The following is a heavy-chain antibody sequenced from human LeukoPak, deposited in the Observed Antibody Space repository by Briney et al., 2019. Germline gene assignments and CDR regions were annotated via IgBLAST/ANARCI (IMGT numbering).Heavy chain of an antibody. J-gene: IGHJ3*02. CDR3: ARLVGATPADAFDI. Sequence: PSETLSLTCTVSGGSISSSSYYWGWIRQPPGKGLEWIGSIYYSGSTYYNPSLKSRVTISVDTSKNQFSLKLSSVTAADTAVYYCARLVGATPADAFDIWGQGTMVTVSS. CDR1: GGSISSSSYY. V-gene: IGHV4-39*01. CDR2: IYYSGST. D-gene: IGHD1-26*01.